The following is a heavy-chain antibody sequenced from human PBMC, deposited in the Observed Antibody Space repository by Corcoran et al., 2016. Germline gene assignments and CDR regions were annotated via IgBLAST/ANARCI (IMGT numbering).Heavy chain of an antibody. J-gene: IGHJ5*02. Sequence: EVQLVESGGGLVKPGGSLRLSCAASGFTFSSYSMNWVRQAPGKGLEWVSSISSSSSYIYYADSVKGRFTISRDNAKNSLYLQMNSLRAEDTAVYYCARDVEIAVAGGWFDPWGQGTLVTVSS. D-gene: IGHD6-19*01. CDR1: GFTFSSYS. CDR3: ARDVEIAVAGGWFDP. V-gene: IGHV3-21*01. CDR2: ISSSSSYI.